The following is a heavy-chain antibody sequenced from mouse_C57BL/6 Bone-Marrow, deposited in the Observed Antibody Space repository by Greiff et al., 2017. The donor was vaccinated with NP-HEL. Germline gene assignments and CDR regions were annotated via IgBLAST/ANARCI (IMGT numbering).Heavy chain of an antibody. CDR3: ARGGYLQFAY. CDR1: GYSFTGYY. Sequence: EVQLQQSGPELVKPGASVKISCKASGYSFTGYYMHWVKQSSEKSLEWIGEINPSTGGTSYNQKFKGKATLTVDKSSSTAYMQLKSLTSEDSAVYYCARGGYLQFAYWGQGTLVTVSA. CDR2: INPSTGGT. J-gene: IGHJ3*01. D-gene: IGHD2-1*01. V-gene: IGHV1-43*01.